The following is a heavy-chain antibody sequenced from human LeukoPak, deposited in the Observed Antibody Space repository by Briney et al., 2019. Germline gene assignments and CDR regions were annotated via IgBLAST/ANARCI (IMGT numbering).Heavy chain of an antibody. CDR2: IIPIFGTA. D-gene: IGHD2-2*01. Sequence: GASVKVSCKASGGTFSSYAISWVRQAPGQGLEWMGGIIPIFGTANYAQKFQGRVTITADESTSTAYMELSSLRSEDTAVYYCASPGRYCSSTSCSRFDYRGQGTLVTVSS. J-gene: IGHJ4*02. CDR1: GGTFSSYA. CDR3: ASPGRYCSSTSCSRFDY. V-gene: IGHV1-69*01.